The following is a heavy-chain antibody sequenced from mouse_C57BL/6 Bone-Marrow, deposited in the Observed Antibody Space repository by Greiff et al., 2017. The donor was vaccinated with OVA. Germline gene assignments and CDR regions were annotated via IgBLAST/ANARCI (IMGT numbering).Heavy chain of an antibody. CDR3: ARDTYDYDVPYFDY. V-gene: IGHV5-4*01. J-gene: IGHJ2*01. Sequence: EVHLVESGGGLVKPGGSLKLSCAASGFTFSSYAMSWVRQTPEKRLEWVATISDGGSYTYYPDNVKGRFTISRDNAKNNLYLQMSHLKSEDTAMYYCARDTYDYDVPYFDYWGQGTTLTVSS. D-gene: IGHD2-4*01. CDR2: ISDGGSYT. CDR1: GFTFSSYA.